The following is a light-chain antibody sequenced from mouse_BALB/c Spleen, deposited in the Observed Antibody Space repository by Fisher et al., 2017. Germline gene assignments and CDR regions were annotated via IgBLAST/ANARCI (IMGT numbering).Light chain of an antibody. CDR3: QQYHSYPYT. CDR1: SSVSSSY. J-gene: IGKJ2*01. CDR2: RTS. V-gene: IGKV4-58*01. Sequence: DIVITQSPAIMAASLGQKVTMTCSASSSVSSSYLHWYQQKSGASPKPLIHRTSNLASGVPARFSGSGSGTSYSLTISSMEAEDAATYYCQQYHSYPYTFGGGTKLEIK.